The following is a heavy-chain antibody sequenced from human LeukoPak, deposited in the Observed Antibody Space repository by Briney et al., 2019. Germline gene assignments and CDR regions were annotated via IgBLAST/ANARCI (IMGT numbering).Heavy chain of an antibody. J-gene: IGHJ5*02. CDR3: ARDRGYGDHVGNWFDP. V-gene: IGHV4-4*02. CDR2: IYLYGTT. Sequence: SETLSLTCSVSIGSISSSKWWSWVRQSPVKGLEWIGEIYLYGTTNYNPSLKSRVTISVDTSKNQFSLKLSSVTAADTAVYYCARDRGYGDHVGNWFDPWGQGTLVTVSS. D-gene: IGHD4-17*01. CDR1: IGSISSSKW.